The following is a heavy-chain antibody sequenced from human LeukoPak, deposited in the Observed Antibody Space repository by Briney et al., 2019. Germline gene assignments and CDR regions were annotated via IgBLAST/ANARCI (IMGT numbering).Heavy chain of an antibody. CDR3: ARAYYDFWSGYYYYYYYYMDV. Sequence: ASVKVPCKASGYTFTSYDINWVRQATGQGLEWMGWMNPNSGNTGYAQKFQGRVTMTRNTSISTAYMELSSLRSEDTAVYYCARAYYDFWSGYYYYYYYYMDVWGKGTTVTVSS. J-gene: IGHJ6*03. D-gene: IGHD3-3*01. CDR2: MNPNSGNT. V-gene: IGHV1-8*01. CDR1: GYTFTSYD.